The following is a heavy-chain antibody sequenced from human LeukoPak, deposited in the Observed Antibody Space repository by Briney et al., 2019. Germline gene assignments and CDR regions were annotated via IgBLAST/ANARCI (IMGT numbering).Heavy chain of an antibody. CDR1: GGSISSYY. V-gene: IGHV4-59*01. Sequence: SETLSLTCTVSGGSISSYYWSWIRQPPGKGQEWLGYIYYSGSTSYNPSLKSRVTISVDTSKNQFSLKLNSVTAADTAVYYRGGYGSGSGAFDIWGQGTMVTVSS. J-gene: IGHJ3*02. CDR2: IYYSGST. CDR3: GGYGSGSGAFDI. D-gene: IGHD3-10*01.